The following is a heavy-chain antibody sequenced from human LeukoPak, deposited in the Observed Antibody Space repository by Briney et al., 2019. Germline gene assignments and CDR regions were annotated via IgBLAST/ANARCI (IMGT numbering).Heavy chain of an antibody. J-gene: IGHJ6*03. D-gene: IGHD1-14*01. V-gene: IGHV1-8*01. CDR1: GYTFTSYD. Sequence: ASVKVSCKASGYTFTSYDINWVRQATGQGLEWMGWMNPNSGNTGYAQKFQGRVTMTRNTSISTAYMELSSLRSEDTAVYYCARGSFPRRPTRPLGYYYYYMDVWGKGTTVTVSS. CDR2: MNPNSGNT. CDR3: ARGSFPRRPTRPLGYYYYYMDV.